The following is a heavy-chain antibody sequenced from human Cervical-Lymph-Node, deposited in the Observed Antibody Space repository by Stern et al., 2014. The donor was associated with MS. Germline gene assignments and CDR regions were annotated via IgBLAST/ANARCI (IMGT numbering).Heavy chain of an antibody. V-gene: IGHV1-69*04. CDR2: IVPVLGLT. J-gene: IGHJ3*01. D-gene: IGHD3-10*01. CDR1: GGTVSSIYA. CDR3: SRELMTNTMHADAFDL. Sequence: VQLVQSGAEMQKPGSSVSVSCKASGGTVSSIYAFNWVRQAPGQGLEWVGRIVPVLGLTNYPQKLQGRVTITADKSTTTVNMELRSLTSEDTALYYCSRELMTNTMHADAFDLWGQGTLITVSS.